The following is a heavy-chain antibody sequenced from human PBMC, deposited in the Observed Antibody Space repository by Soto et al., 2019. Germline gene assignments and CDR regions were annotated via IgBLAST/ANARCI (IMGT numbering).Heavy chain of an antibody. Sequence: GASVKVSCKASGYTFTSYAMHWVRQAPGQRLEWMGWINAGNGNTKYSQKFQGRVTITRDTSASTAYMELSSLRSEDTAVYYCARVNYDSSGPIIFDYWGQGTLVTVYS. CDR3: ARVNYDSSGPIIFDY. V-gene: IGHV1-3*01. D-gene: IGHD3-22*01. J-gene: IGHJ4*02. CDR1: GYTFTSYA. CDR2: INAGNGNT.